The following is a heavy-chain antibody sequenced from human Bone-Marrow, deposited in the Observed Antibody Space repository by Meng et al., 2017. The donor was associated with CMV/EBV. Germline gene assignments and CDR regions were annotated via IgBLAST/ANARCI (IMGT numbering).Heavy chain of an antibody. CDR3: ANRYRGYEDVWYFES. V-gene: IGHV3-30*02. CDR1: GFTLNNFH. J-gene: IGHJ4*02. D-gene: IGHD5-12*01. Sequence: GESLKISCAMSGFTLNNFHMHWVRQAPGRGLEWVAFIRDDGNDIHYGDSVRGRFTISRDNSKNTLYLQMNSLRAEDTAVYYCANRYRGYEDVWYFESWGQGTLVTFSS. CDR2: IRDDGNDI.